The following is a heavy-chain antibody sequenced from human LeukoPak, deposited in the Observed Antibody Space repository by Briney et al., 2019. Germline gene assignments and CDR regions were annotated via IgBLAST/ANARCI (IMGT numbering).Heavy chain of an antibody. J-gene: IGHJ3*02. CDR1: GFTFSSYE. D-gene: IGHD2-21*01. V-gene: IGHV3-48*03. CDR3: ASIGVVEDAFDI. Sequence: GGSLRLSCAASGFTFSSYEMNWVRQAPGRGLEWVSYISSSGSTIYYADSVKGRFTISRDNAKNSLYLQMNSLRAEDTAVYYCASIGVVEDAFDIWGQGTMVTVSS. CDR2: ISSSGSTI.